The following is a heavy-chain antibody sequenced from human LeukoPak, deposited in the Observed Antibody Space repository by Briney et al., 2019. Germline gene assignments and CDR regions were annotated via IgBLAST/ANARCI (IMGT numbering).Heavy chain of an antibody. Sequence: GGSLRLSCAASGFTFSSYGMHWVRQAPGKGLEWVAVISHDGSNKYYADSVKGRFTISRDNSKNTLYLQMNSLRAEDTAVYYCAKDGCSSTNCETDYWGQGTLVTVSS. CDR3: AKDGCSSTNCETDY. J-gene: IGHJ4*02. D-gene: IGHD2-2*01. CDR1: GFTFSSYG. CDR2: ISHDGSNK. V-gene: IGHV3-30*18.